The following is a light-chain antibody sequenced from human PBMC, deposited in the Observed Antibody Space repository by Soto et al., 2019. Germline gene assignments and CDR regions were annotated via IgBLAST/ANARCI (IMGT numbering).Light chain of an antibody. CDR2: GAS. CDR1: QTISSNY. CDR3: QQYGRSPPEFT. Sequence: EIVLTQSPGTLSLSAGERATLSCRASQTISSNYLAWYQQKPGQAPRLLIFGASYRATGIPDRFSGSGSGTDFTLTISRLEPEDFAVYYCQQYGRSPPEFTFGPGTKEDIK. V-gene: IGKV3-20*01. J-gene: IGKJ3*01.